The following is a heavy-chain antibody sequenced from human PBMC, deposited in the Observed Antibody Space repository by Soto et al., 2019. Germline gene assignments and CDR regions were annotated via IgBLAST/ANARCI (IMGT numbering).Heavy chain of an antibody. Sequence: QVQLVQSGAEVKKPGSSVKVSCKASGGTFSSYAISWVRQAPGQGLEWMGGIIPIFGTANYAQKFQGRVTITADKSTITTYMELSSLRSEDTALYCCASPDYDFWSGYYNPGYYGMDVWGQGTTVTVSS. D-gene: IGHD3-3*01. CDR2: IIPIFGTA. CDR1: GGTFSSYA. J-gene: IGHJ6*02. V-gene: IGHV1-69*06. CDR3: ASPDYDFWSGYYNPGYYGMDV.